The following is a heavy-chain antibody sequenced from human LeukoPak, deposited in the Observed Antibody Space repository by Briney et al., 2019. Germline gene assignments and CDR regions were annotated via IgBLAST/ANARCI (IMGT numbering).Heavy chain of an antibody. D-gene: IGHD3-22*01. Sequence: GGSLRLSCVASGFTFSSHWMTWVRQAPGKGLEWVANIKQGGSEKHYLGSVKGRFTISRDDAKNSLYLQMSSLRADDTAVYYCARVLGGARSGGYAILHFDFWGQGTLVTVSS. CDR2: IKQGGSEK. CDR1: GFTFSSHW. V-gene: IGHV3-7*05. CDR3: ARVLGGARSGGYAILHFDF. J-gene: IGHJ4*02.